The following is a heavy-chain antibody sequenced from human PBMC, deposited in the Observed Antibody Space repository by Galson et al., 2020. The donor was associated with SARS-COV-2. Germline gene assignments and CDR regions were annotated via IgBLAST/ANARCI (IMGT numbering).Heavy chain of an antibody. CDR2: ITQSGSV. CDR3: TRGLFQTTMVIVVFTSGSFYCDT. J-gene: IGHJ4*02. Sequence: SETLSLTCAVYGGSFSGHYWSWNRQPPGKGLEWIGEITQSGSVNYNPSLNSRVTISTDTSKNQFSLELRSVTAADTAVYYCTRGLFQTTMVIVVFTSGSFYCDTWGQGTLVTVSS. V-gene: IGHV4-34*01. D-gene: IGHD3-22*01. CDR1: GGSFSGHY.